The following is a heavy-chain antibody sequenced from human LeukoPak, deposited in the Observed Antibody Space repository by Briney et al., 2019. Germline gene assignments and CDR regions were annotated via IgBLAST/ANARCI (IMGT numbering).Heavy chain of an antibody. J-gene: IGHJ4*02. Sequence: GGSLRLSCAASGFTFSSYTMHWVRQAPGEGLEWVGHTRNKANNYATEYAASVKGRFTISRDDSRNSVYPQMNSLRTEDTAVYYCTRWRSGTSDWGQGTLVTVSS. CDR2: TRNKANNYAT. CDR1: GFTFSSYT. D-gene: IGHD4-23*01. V-gene: IGHV3-72*01. CDR3: TRWRSGTSD.